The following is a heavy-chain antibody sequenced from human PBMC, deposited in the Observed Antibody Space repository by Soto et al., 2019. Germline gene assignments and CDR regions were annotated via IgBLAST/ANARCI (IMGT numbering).Heavy chain of an antibody. CDR1: GGSINPYY. V-gene: IGHV4-59*01. CDR3: VRANYFDF. Sequence: QVQLQESGPGLVKPSETLSLTCTVSGGSINPYYWSWIRQPPGKGLEWIGSIYYRGSANNNPSLKSRLTXSVDPSKNQLSLKLRSVTAADTAIYYCVRANYFDFWGQGTLVTVSS. J-gene: IGHJ4*02. CDR2: IYYRGSA.